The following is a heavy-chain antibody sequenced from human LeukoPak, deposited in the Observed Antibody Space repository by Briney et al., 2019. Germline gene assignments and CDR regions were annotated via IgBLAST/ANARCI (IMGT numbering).Heavy chain of an antibody. CDR1: GGTFNPYY. CDR2: VNHSGGS. J-gene: IGHJ4*01. CDR3: ARSSDLNFDS. D-gene: IGHD3-10*01. V-gene: IGHV4-34*01. Sequence: SETLSLTCAVYGGTFNPYYWSWIRQPPGKGLGWIGEVNHSGGSNYNPSLKSRVTMSADSSKNQFSLKLSSVTAADTAVYYCARSSDLNFDSWGHGTLVTVSS.